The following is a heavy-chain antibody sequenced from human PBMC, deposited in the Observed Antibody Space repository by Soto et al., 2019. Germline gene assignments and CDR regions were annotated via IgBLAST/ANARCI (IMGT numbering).Heavy chain of an antibody. Sequence: SLRLSCAASGFTFSSYAMSWVRQAPGKGLEWVSAISGSGGSTYYADSVKGRFTISRDNSKNTLYLQMNSLRAEDTDVYYCAKEVGYSSSSNLDYWGQGTLVTVSS. V-gene: IGHV3-23*01. D-gene: IGHD6-6*01. CDR2: ISGSGGST. CDR3: AKEVGYSSSSNLDY. CDR1: GFTFSSYA. J-gene: IGHJ4*02.